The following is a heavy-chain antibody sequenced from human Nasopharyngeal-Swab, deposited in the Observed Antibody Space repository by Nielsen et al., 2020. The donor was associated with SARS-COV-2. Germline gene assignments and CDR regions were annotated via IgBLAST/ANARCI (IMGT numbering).Heavy chain of an antibody. Sequence: GGSLRLSCSASGFTFINSAMHWVRQSPGKGLEYVSSISSIGVASYYADSVKGRFTISRDNSKSTLYLQMSSLRAEDTAIYYCVKDISGSWGFDFWGQGTLVTVSS. V-gene: IGHV3-64D*06. CDR3: VKDISGSWGFDF. J-gene: IGHJ4*02. D-gene: IGHD6-13*01. CDR1: GFTFINSA. CDR2: ISSIGVAS.